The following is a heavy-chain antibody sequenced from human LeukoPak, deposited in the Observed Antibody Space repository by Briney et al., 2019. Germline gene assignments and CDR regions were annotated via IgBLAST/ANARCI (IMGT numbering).Heavy chain of an antibody. Sequence: ASVKVSCKASGYTFTGYYMHWVRQAPGQGLEWMGWINPNSGGTNYAQKFQGRVTMTRDTSISTAYMELSRLRSEDTAVYYCARGAAGTFSPDFDYWGQGTLVTVSS. CDR1: GYTFTGYY. CDR3: ARGAAGTFSPDFDY. V-gene: IGHV1-2*02. CDR2: INPNSGGT. J-gene: IGHJ4*02. D-gene: IGHD6-13*01.